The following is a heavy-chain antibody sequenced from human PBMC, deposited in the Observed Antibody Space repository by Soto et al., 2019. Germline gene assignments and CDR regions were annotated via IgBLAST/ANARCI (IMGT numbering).Heavy chain of an antibody. Sequence: LRLSCAASGFTFSSYSMNWFLQAPGKGLEWVAVIWYDGSNKYYADSVKGRFTISRDNSKNTLYLQMNSLRAEDTAVYYCARDGLRMDYDSSGYYPIDYWGQGTLVTVSS. CDR3: ARDGLRMDYDSSGYYPIDY. J-gene: IGHJ4*02. V-gene: IGHV3-33*08. D-gene: IGHD3-22*01. CDR1: GFTFSSYS. CDR2: IWYDGSNK.